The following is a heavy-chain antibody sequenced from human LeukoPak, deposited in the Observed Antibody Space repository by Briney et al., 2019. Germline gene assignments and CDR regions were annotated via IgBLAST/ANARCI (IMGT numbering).Heavy chain of an antibody. CDR1: GGSFSNFY. CDR3: ARARDLSSGADY. Sequence: MPSETLSLTCAVFGGSFSNFYWSWIRQPPGKGINWIGEINQSGSTNYNPSLKSRVIISVDTSKNQFSLKLRSVTAADTAVYYCARARDLSSGADYWGQGTLVTVSS. D-gene: IGHD6-19*01. CDR2: INQSGST. J-gene: IGHJ4*02. V-gene: IGHV4-34*01.